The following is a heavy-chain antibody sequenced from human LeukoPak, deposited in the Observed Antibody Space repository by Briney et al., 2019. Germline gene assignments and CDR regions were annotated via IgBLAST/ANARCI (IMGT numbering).Heavy chain of an antibody. J-gene: IGHJ6*03. Sequence: PSETLSLTCTVSGGSISSYYWSWIRQPPGKGLEWIGYIYYSGSTNYNPSLKSRVTISVKTSKNQFSLKLSSVTAADTAVYYCARDLRYSSGWSASGMDVWGKGTTVTISS. CDR3: ARDLRYSSGWSASGMDV. CDR2: IYYSGST. D-gene: IGHD6-19*01. CDR1: GGSISSYY. V-gene: IGHV4-59*01.